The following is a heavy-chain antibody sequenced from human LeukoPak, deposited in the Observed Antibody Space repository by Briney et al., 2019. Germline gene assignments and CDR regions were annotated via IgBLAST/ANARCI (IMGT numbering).Heavy chain of an antibody. V-gene: IGHV3-7*03. CDR2: IRHDGSTK. D-gene: IGHD6-13*01. CDR3: ARSVPYGTTWYGRSDC. CDR1: GFPFYSYW. J-gene: IGHJ4*02. Sequence: GGSLRLSCTASGFPFYSYWMTWVRQTPGKGLEWVANIRHDGSTKYYVDSVKGRFTVSRDNAMNSLYLQMDSLRVEDTAIYYCARSVPYGTTWYGRSDCWGQGTQVTVSS.